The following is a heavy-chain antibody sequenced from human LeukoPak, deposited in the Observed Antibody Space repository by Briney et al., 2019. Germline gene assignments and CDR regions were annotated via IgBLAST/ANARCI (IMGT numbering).Heavy chain of an antibody. CDR1: GYTFTSYY. V-gene: IGHV1-8*03. D-gene: IGHD3-3*01. CDR3: ARSSGGYDFWSGYNH. J-gene: IGHJ5*02. CDR2: MNPNSGNT. Sequence: ASVKVSCKASGYTFTSYYMHWVRQATGQGLEWMGWMNPNSGNTGYAQKFQGRVTITRNTSISTAYMELSSLRSEDTAVYYCARSSGGYDFWSGYNHWGQGTLVTVSS.